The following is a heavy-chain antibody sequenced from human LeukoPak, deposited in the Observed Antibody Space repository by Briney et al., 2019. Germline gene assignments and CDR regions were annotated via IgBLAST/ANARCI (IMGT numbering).Heavy chain of an antibody. J-gene: IGHJ4*02. V-gene: IGHV3-21*01. D-gene: IGHD6-13*01. Sequence: GGSLRLSCAASGSTFSSYSMNWVRQAPGKGLEWVSSISSSSSYIYYADSVKGRFTVSRDSAKNSLYLQMNSLRAEDTAVYYCARYPDSSSWYYFDLWGQGTLVTVSS. CDR2: ISSSSSYI. CDR1: GSTFSSYS. CDR3: ARYPDSSSWYYFDL.